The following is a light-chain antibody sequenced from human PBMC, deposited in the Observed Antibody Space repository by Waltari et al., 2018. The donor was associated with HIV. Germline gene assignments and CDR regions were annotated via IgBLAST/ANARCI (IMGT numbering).Light chain of an antibody. J-gene: IGKJ5*01. CDR3: QQRSIPIT. Sequence: DIMLTQSPAPLSLSQGERATLSCRASQSVATYLAWSQQKPGQAPRLLFYDASNRATGIPARFTGSGSGTDFTLTISSLEPEDFGVYYCQQRSIPITFGQGTRLEI. CDR2: DAS. CDR1: QSVATY. V-gene: IGKV3-11*01.